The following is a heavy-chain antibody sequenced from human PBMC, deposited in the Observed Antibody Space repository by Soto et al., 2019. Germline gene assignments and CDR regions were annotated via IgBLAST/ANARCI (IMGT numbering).Heavy chain of an antibody. CDR2: ISSDGNDK. Sequence: QVQLVESGGGVVQPGRSLRLSCAASGFTFSNYGMHWVRQAPGKGLEWVTTISSDGNDKYYAGSVKGRFTISRDNSENTLDLQMNGLRAEDKAGYYCAKGSFSAPQFLDHWGQGTLVTVSS. CDR3: AKGSFSAPQFLDH. J-gene: IGHJ4*02. CDR1: GFTFSNYG. D-gene: IGHD3-10*01. V-gene: IGHV3-30*18.